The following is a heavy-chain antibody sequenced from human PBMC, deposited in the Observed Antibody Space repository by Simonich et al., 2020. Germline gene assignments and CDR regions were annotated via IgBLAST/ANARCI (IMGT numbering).Heavy chain of an antibody. J-gene: IGHJ2*01. CDR3: ARHKFWGEVVTAIPGYWYFDL. CDR1: GVSISSYY. Sequence: QVQLQESGPGLVKPSETLSLTCTVSGVSISSYYWSWIRQPPGKGLEWIGYIYYSGSTNYNPSHKSRVTISVDTSKNQFSLKLSSVTAADTAVYYCARHKFWGEVVTAIPGYWYFDLWGRGTLVTVSS. V-gene: IGHV4-59*08. D-gene: IGHD2-21*02. CDR2: IYYSGST.